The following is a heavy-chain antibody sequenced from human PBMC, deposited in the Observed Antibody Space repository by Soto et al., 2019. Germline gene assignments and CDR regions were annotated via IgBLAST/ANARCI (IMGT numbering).Heavy chain of an antibody. V-gene: IGHV1-69*13. J-gene: IGHJ3*02. Sequence: RASVKVSCKASGGTFSSYAISWVRQAPGQGLEWMGGIIPIFGTANYAQKFQGRVTITADESTSTAYMELSSLRSEDTAVYYCAREEGLYSGYVRWARVFDIWGQETMVTVAS. D-gene: IGHD5-12*01. CDR3: AREEGLYSGYVRWARVFDI. CDR1: GGTFSSYA. CDR2: IIPIFGTA.